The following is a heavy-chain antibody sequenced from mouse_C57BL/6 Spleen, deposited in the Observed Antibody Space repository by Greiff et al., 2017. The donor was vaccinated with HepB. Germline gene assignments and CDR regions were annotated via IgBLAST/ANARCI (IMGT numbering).Heavy chain of an antibody. CDR3: ARTMDY. Sequence: QVQLQQPGAELVRPGSSVKLSCKASGYSFTSYWMDWVKQRPGQGLEWIGNIYPSDSETHYNQKFKDKATMTVDKSSSRAYMQLSSLTSEDAAVYYGARTMDYWGQGTSVTVSS. V-gene: IGHV1-61*01. CDR1: GYSFTSYW. J-gene: IGHJ4*01. CDR2: IYPSDSET.